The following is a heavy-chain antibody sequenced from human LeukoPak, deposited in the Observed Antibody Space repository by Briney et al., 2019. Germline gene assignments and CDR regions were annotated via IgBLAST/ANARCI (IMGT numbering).Heavy chain of an antibody. Sequence: GGSLRLSCVASGFGFSGFSMSWVRQAPGKGLEWVAKMDEYGSEIFYVDSVKGRFTISRDNAKKSLYLQMNSLRAEDTAVYYCARPRGCSSSRCNNFDYWGQGTLVTVSS. V-gene: IGHV3-7*01. CDR3: ARPRGCSSSRCNNFDY. CDR1: GFGFSGFS. J-gene: IGHJ4*02. CDR2: MDEYGSEI. D-gene: IGHD2-2*01.